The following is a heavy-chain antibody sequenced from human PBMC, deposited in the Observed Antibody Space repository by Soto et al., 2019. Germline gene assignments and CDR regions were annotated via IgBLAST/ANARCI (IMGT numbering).Heavy chain of an antibody. D-gene: IGHD3-3*01. CDR2: ISSSSSYI. CDR1: GFTFSSYS. V-gene: IGHV3-21*01. CDR3: ARGPIWDDFWSGYSGGDY. Sequence: GGSLRLSCAASGFTFSSYSIIWVRQAPGKGLEWVSSISSSSSYIYYADSVKGRFTISRDNAKNSLYLQMNSLRAEDTAVYYCARGPIWDDFWSGYSGGDYWGQGTLVTVSS. J-gene: IGHJ4*02.